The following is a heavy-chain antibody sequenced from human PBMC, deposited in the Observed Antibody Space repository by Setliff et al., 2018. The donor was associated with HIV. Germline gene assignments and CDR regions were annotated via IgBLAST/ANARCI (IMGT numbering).Heavy chain of an antibody. CDR2: INHSGST. CDR1: GGSISSHY. D-gene: IGHD5-12*01. J-gene: IGHJ4*02. Sequence: KSSETLSLTCTVSGGSISSHYWSWIRQPPGKGLEWIGEINHSGSTNYNPSLKSRVTISVDTSKNQFSLTLSSVTAADTAVYYCARHLYGGYTGGFDYWGQGTQVTVSS. V-gene: IGHV4-34*01. CDR3: ARHLYGGYTGGFDY.